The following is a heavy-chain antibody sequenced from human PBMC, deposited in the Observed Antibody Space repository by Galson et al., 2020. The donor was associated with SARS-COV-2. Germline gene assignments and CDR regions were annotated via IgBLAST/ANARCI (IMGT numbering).Heavy chain of an antibody. CDR2: INHSGIS. CDR1: GGSFSDYY. J-gene: IGHJ3*02. D-gene: IGHD3-16*01. CDR3: ARGLLRDPATDAFDI. V-gene: IGHV4-34*01. Sequence: SETLSLTCGVHGGSFSDYYWTWIRQAPGKGLQWIGEINHSGISNYNPSLKSRVTTSVDTSTNQFSLKLSSVTAADTGVYYCARGLLRDPATDAFDIWGQGTMVTVSS.